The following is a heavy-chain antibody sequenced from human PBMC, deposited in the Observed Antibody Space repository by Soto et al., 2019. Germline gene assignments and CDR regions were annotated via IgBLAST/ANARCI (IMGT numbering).Heavy chain of an antibody. Sequence: QVQLVESGGGVVQPGRSLRLSCAASGFTFSSYGMHWVRQAPGKGLEWVAVISYDGSNKYYADSVKGRFTISRDNSKNTLYLQMNSLRAEDTAVYYCAKADTYYYDSSGYYFRGYFQHWGQGTLVTVSS. D-gene: IGHD3-22*01. CDR1: GFTFSSYG. J-gene: IGHJ1*01. CDR2: ISYDGSNK. CDR3: AKADTYYYDSSGYYFRGYFQH. V-gene: IGHV3-30*18.